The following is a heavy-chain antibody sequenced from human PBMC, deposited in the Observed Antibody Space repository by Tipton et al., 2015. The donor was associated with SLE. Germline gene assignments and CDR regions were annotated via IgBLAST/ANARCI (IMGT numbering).Heavy chain of an antibody. CDR1: GFTFSNAW. CDR3: AAELLQGFDY. V-gene: IGHV3-15*01. J-gene: IGHJ4*02. CDR2: IKTKTDDATI. D-gene: IGHD2-15*01. Sequence: SLRLSCAASGFTFSNAWMSWVRQAPGKGLEWIGRIKTKTDDATIEYPAPVKGRFTISRDNSKSTLYLQMNSLRVEDTALYYCAAELLQGFDYWGQGTLVTVSS.